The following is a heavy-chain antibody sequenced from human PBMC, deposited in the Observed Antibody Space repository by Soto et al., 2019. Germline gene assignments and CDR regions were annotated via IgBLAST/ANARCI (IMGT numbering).Heavy chain of an antibody. CDR1: GYTFTGYY. J-gene: IGHJ3*02. Sequence: GASVKVSCKASGYTFTGYYMHWVRQAPGQGLEWMGWINPNSGGTNYAQKFQGRVTMTRDTSISTAYMELSRLRSDDTAVYYCARGSVIVGAPNDAFDIWGQGTMVTVS. V-gene: IGHV1-2*02. CDR3: ARGSVIVGAPNDAFDI. D-gene: IGHD1-26*01. CDR2: INPNSGGT.